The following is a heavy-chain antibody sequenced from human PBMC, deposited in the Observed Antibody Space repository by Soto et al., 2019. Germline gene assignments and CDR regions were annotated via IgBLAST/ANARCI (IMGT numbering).Heavy chain of an antibody. D-gene: IGHD3-10*01. CDR1: GFTISEAW. CDR3: STDSHFSSVFVRHDY. Sequence: EVQLVESGGGLVKPGGSLRLSCAASGFTISEAWVNWVRQAPGMGLEWVGRIKSIPDGGTTDFAAPVQARFAISRDDSKNMGYLQINSLNTEDTAGYYCSTDSHFSSVFVRHDYWGHGTLVIVSS. V-gene: IGHV3-15*07. CDR2: IKSIPDGGTT. J-gene: IGHJ4*01.